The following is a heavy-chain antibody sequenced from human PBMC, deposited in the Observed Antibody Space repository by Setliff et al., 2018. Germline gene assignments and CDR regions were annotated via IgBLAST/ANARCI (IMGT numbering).Heavy chain of an antibody. CDR3: VRSHRNSGYDDFFDV. D-gene: IGHD5-12*01. J-gene: IGHJ4*02. Sequence: ASVKVSCKVSGYAFTVYTMNWVRQAPGQGLEWMGWINPNSGNTGYAQNFQGRVTMTRNTSISTAYMELSSLRFEDTAVYYCVRSHRNSGYDDFFDVWGQGTLVTVSS. CDR2: INPNSGNT. V-gene: IGHV1-8*02. CDR1: GYAFTVYT.